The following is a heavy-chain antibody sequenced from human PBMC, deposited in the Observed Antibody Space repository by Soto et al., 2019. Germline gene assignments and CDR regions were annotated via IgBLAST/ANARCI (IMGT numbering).Heavy chain of an antibody. Sequence: QVQLVESGGGLVKPGGSLRLSCAVSGFTFNDYYMSWIRQAPGKGLEWISYISGGGSTTYHADSVRGRFTISRDNAKNSLSLQMNSRRAEDTAVYYLGREVRTRGLIRRLDSRGQGILVTVAS. CDR3: GREVRTRGLIRRLDS. J-gene: IGHJ4*02. CDR2: ISGGGSTT. V-gene: IGHV3-11*01. CDR1: GFTFNDYY. D-gene: IGHD2-2*01.